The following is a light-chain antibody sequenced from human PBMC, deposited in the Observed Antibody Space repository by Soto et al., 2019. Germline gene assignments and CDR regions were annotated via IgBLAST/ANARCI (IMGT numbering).Light chain of an antibody. V-gene: IGKV1-39*01. CDR1: RSISSW. Sequence: DIQLTQSAATLSASVGGTVTITCRASRSISSWLAWYQQKPGIAPKLLINGASSLQAGVPFRFSGSGSGTDLTLTISSLQPEDSATYYCQQSYTTPHTFGPRTKVDI. J-gene: IGKJ2*01. CDR2: GAS. CDR3: QQSYTTPHT.